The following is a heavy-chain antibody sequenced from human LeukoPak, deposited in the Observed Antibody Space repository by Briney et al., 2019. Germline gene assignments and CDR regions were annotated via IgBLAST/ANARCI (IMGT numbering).Heavy chain of an antibody. J-gene: IGHJ4*02. CDR2: INHSGST. V-gene: IGHV4-34*01. Sequence: SDTLSLTCAVYGGSFSGYYWSWIRQPPGKGLEWIGEINHSGSTNYNPSLKSRVTISVDTSKNQFSLKLSSVTAADTAVYYCARVKRKLWLLPYFDYWGQGTLVTVSS. CDR3: ARVKRKLWLLPYFDY. CDR1: GGSFSGYY. D-gene: IGHD5-18*01.